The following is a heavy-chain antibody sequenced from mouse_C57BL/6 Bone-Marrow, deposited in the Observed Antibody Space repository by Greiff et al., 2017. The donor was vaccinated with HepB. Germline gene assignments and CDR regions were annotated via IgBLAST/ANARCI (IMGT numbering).Heavy chain of an antibody. CDR1: GYSITSGYY. D-gene: IGHD1-1*01. CDR2: ISYDGSN. CDR3: ARDPSYLLLRYFHAMDY. J-gene: IGHJ4*01. V-gene: IGHV3-6*01. Sequence: EVQLQQSGPGLVKPSQSLSLTCSVTGYSITSGYYWNWIRQFPGNKLEWMGYISYDGSNNYNPSLKNRISITRDTSKNQFFLKLNSVTTEDTATYYCARDPSYLLLRYFHAMDYWGQGTSVTVSS.